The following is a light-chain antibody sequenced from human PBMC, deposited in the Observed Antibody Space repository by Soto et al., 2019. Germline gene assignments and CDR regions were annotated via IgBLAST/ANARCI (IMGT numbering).Light chain of an antibody. Sequence: QSALTQPPSVSGSPGQSVTISCTGTSTDFVGYNRVSWYQQPPGTAPKLMIYEVSKRPSWVPDRFSGSKSGNTASLTISGLQAADEADYYCSLYTSENAYVFGTGTKVTVL. CDR3: SLYTSENAYV. V-gene: IGLV2-18*01. J-gene: IGLJ1*01. CDR1: STDFVGYNR. CDR2: EVS.